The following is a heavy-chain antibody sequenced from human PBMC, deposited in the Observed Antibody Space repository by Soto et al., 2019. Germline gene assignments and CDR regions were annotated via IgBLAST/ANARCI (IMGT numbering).Heavy chain of an antibody. CDR1: GGSISSYY. CDR3: ASHALQIYAPFDD. V-gene: IGHV4-59*08. D-gene: IGHD1-1*01. CDR2: IYYSGST. J-gene: IGHJ4*02. Sequence: SETLSLTCTVSGGSISSYYWSWIRQPPGKGLEWIGYIYYSGSTNYNPSLKSRVTISVDTAKNQFSLKLSSVTAADTAVYSCASHALQIYAPFDDWGQGTLVTVSS.